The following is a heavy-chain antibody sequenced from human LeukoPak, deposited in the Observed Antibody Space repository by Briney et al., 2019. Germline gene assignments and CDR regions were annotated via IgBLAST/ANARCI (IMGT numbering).Heavy chain of an antibody. D-gene: IGHD2-2*01. CDR2: ISGSGGST. CDR1: GFTFNSYA. Sequence: GGSLRLSCAASGFTFNSYAMSWVRQAPGKGLEWVSAISGSGGSTYYADSVKGRFTISRDNSKNTLYLQMNSLRAEDTAVYYCAKAVVVVPAATPFDYWGQGTLVTVSS. J-gene: IGHJ4*02. V-gene: IGHV3-23*01. CDR3: AKAVVVVPAATPFDY.